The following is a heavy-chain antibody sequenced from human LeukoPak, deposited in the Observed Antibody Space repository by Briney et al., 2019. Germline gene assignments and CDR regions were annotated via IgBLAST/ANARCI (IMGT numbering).Heavy chain of an antibody. CDR2: ISSSSSYI. D-gene: IGHD7-27*01. CDR3: ARSLGISGPVDY. Sequence: GGSLRLSCVASGFTFSSYSMNWVRQAPGKGLEWVSSISSSSSYIYYADSVKGRFTISRDNAKNSLYLQMNSLRAEDTAVYYCARSLGISGPVDYWGQGTLVTVFS. J-gene: IGHJ4*02. V-gene: IGHV3-21*01. CDR1: GFTFSSYS.